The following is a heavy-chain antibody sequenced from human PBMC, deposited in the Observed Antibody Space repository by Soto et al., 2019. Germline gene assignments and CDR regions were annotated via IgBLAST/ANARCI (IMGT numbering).Heavy chain of an antibody. D-gene: IGHD3-3*01. CDR2: ISWNSGSI. CDR3: AKDHARTIFGVVLDY. Sequence: EVQLVESGGGLVQPGRSLRLSCAASGFTFDDYAMHWVRQAPGKGLEWVSGISWNSGSIGYADSVKGRFTISRDNAKNSLYLQMNSLRAEDTALYYCAKDHARTIFGVVLDYWGQGTLVTVSS. J-gene: IGHJ4*02. CDR1: GFTFDDYA. V-gene: IGHV3-9*01.